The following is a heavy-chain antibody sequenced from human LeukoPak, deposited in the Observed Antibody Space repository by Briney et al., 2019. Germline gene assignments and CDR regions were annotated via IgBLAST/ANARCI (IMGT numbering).Heavy chain of an antibody. D-gene: IGHD2-21*01. CDR3: AHRQSAYCGGDCPWDNWFDP. CDR1: GFSLSTSGVG. V-gene: IGHV2-5*01. CDR2: IYWNDDK. Sequence: SGPTLVKPTQTLTLTCTFSGFSLSTSGVGVGWIRQPPGKALEWLALIYWNDDKRYSPSLKSRLTITKDTSKNQVVLTMTNMGPVDTATYYCAHRQSAYCGGDCPWDNWFDPWGQGTLVTVSS. J-gene: IGHJ5*02.